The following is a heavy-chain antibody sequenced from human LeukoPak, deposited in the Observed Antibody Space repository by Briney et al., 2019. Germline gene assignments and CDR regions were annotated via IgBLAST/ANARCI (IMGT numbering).Heavy chain of an antibody. D-gene: IGHD6-13*01. Sequence: PGGSLRLSCAASGFTFSSYWMSWVRQAPGKGLEWVANIKQDGSEKYYVDSVKGRFTISRDNAKNSLYLQMNSPRAEDTAVYYCARDWYSSSLGSFDYWGQGTLVTVSS. CDR2: IKQDGSEK. CDR3: ARDWYSSSLGSFDY. V-gene: IGHV3-7*03. J-gene: IGHJ4*02. CDR1: GFTFSSYW.